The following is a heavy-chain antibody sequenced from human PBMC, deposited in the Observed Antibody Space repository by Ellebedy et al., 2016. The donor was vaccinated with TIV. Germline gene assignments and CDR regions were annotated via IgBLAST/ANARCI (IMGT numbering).Heavy chain of an antibody. CDR3: AKESAYDVIDY. V-gene: IGHV4-61*02. D-gene: IGHD2-21*01. Sequence: SETLSLTXTVSGASISSGSFYWSWIRQPAGKGLEYIGRIYNSASTNYNPSLKSRVTMSVDTSKNQFSLNLTSVTAADTAIYYCAKESAYDVIDYWGQGTLVTVSS. CDR1: GASISSGSFY. CDR2: IYNSAST. J-gene: IGHJ4*02.